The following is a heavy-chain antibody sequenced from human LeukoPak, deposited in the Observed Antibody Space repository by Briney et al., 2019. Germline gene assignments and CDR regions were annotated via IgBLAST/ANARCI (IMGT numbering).Heavy chain of an antibody. J-gene: IGHJ4*02. CDR2: IYYSGST. D-gene: IGHD5-24*01. CDR1: GGSISNYY. Sequence: SETLSLTCTVSGGSISNYYWSWIRQPPGKGLEWIGYIYYSGSTNYNPSLKSRVTVSVDTSKNQFSLKLSSVTAADTAVYYCARGPRWLPYFDYWGQGTLVTVSS. V-gene: IGHV4-59*01. CDR3: ARGPRWLPYFDY.